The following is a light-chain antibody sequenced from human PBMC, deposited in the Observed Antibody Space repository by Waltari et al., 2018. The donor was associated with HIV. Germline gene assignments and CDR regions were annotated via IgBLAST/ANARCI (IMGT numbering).Light chain of an antibody. V-gene: IGKV4-1*01. Sequence: DIVMTQSPDSLAVSLGERATIHSKSSQSVLYSSNNKNYLAWYQQKPGQPPKLLIYWASTRESGVPDRFSGSGSGTDFTLTISSLQAEDVAVYYCQQYYGTPPTFGQGTKVEIK. CDR2: WAS. CDR3: QQYYGTPPT. J-gene: IGKJ1*01. CDR1: QSVLYSSNNKNY.